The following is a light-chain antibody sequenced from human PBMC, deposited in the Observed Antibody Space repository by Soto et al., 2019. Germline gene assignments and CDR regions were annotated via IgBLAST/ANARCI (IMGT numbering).Light chain of an antibody. V-gene: IGKV1-39*01. CDR2: AAS. J-gene: IGKJ4*01. Sequence: DIQMTQSPSSLSASVGDRVTITCRASQSISSYLNWYQQKPGKAPKLLIYAASSLQSGVPSRFSVSGSGTDFTLTISSLQPEDFATYYCQQSYSTPLTLGGGTKVDIK. CDR3: QQSYSTPLT. CDR1: QSISSY.